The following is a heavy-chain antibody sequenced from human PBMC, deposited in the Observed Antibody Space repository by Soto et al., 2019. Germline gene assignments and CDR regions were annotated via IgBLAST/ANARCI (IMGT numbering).Heavy chain of an antibody. Sequence: GGSLRLSCAASGFTFSSYGMHWVRQAPGKGLEWVAVIWYDGSNKYYADSVKGRFTISRGNSKNTLYLQMNSLRAEDTAVYYCARAHDILTGYYHPNYYYGMDVWGQGTTVTVSS. CDR1: GFTFSSYG. CDR3: ARAHDILTGYYHPNYYYGMDV. V-gene: IGHV3-33*01. J-gene: IGHJ6*02. CDR2: IWYDGSNK. D-gene: IGHD3-9*01.